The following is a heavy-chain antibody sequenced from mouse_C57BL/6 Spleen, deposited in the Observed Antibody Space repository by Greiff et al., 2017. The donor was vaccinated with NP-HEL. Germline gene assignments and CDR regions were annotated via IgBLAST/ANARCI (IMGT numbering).Heavy chain of an antibody. CDR1: GYAFSSYW. J-gene: IGHJ1*03. Sequence: VQLQQSGAELVKPGASVKISCKASGYAFSSYWMNWVKQRPGKGLEWIGQIYPGDGDTNYNGKFKGKATLTADKSSSTAYMQLSSLTSEDSAVYFCARGAGLPRYFDVWGTGTTVTVSS. CDR2: IYPGDGDT. D-gene: IGHD2-4*01. V-gene: IGHV1-80*01. CDR3: ARGAGLPRYFDV.